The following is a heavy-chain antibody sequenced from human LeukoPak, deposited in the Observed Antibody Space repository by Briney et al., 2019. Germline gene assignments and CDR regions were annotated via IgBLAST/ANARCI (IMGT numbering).Heavy chain of an antibody. J-gene: IGHJ4*02. D-gene: IGHD5-12*01. CDR1: GFTFSNFA. Sequence: GGSLRLSCAVSGFTFSNFAMHWVRQAPGKGLEWVAVISDEGNTKIYADSVKGRVTISRDNSKNTMNLQMNSLRAEDTAVYYCARGTVDIVAPLYYWGQGTLVTVSS. CDR2: ISDEGNTK. V-gene: IGHV3-30-3*01. CDR3: ARGTVDIVAPLYY.